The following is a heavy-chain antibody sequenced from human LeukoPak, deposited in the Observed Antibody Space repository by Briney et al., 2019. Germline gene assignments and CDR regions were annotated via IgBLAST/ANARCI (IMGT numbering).Heavy chain of an antibody. CDR2: IIPILGIA. D-gene: IGHD6-19*01. CDR1: GGTFSSYA. Sequence: SVKVSCKASGGTFSSYAISWVRRAPGQGLEWMGRIIPILGIANYAQKFQGRVTITADKSTSTAYMELSSLRSEDTAVYYCARASSGWYDFWGQGTLVTVSS. CDR3: ARASSGWYDF. V-gene: IGHV1-69*04. J-gene: IGHJ5*01.